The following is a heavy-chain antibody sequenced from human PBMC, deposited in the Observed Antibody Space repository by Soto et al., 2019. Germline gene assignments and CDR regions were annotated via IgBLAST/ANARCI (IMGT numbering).Heavy chain of an antibody. CDR1: GFTFDDYA. Sequence: EVQLVESGGGLVQPGRSLRLSCAASGFTFDDYAMHWVRQAPGKGLEWVSGISWNSGSIGYADSVKGRFTSSRDNAKNSLYLQMNSLRAEDTALYYCAKATTAYYYMDVWSKGTTVTVSS. V-gene: IGHV3-9*01. CDR2: ISWNSGSI. D-gene: IGHD4-17*01. J-gene: IGHJ6*03. CDR3: AKATTAYYYMDV.